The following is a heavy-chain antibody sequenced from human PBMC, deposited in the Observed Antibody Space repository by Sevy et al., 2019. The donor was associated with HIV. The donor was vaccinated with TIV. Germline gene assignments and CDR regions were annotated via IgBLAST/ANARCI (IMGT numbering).Heavy chain of an antibody. CDR3: ARGLYYYDSSGYYYDWFDP. J-gene: IGHJ5*02. CDR1: GYTFTSYD. V-gene: IGHV1-8*01. CDR2: MNPNSGNT. D-gene: IGHD3-22*01. Sequence: ASVKVSCKASGYTFTSYDINWVRQAPGQGLEWMGWMNPNSGNTGYAQKFQGRVTMTRNTSISTAYMELSSLRSEDTAVYYCARGLYYYDSSGYYYDWFDPWGQGTLVTVSS.